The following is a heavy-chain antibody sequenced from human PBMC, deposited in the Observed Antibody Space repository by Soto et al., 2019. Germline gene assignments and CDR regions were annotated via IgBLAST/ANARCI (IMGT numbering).Heavy chain of an antibody. CDR3: AKEPRIVGAPYFDY. CDR1: RFSVRISV. V-gene: IGHV3-23*01. CDR2: IHTDGCIT. J-gene: IGHJ4*02. D-gene: IGHD1-26*01. Sequence: PAGSLQLCCAASRFSVRISVVALVCQISGKGLGWVSPIHTDGCITSYADSVKGRFTISRDNSKNTLYLQMNSLRAEDTAVYYCAKEPRIVGAPYFDYWGQGTLVT.